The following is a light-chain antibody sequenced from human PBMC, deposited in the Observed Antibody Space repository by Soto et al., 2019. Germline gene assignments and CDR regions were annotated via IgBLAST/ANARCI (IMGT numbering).Light chain of an antibody. CDR2: GGS. CDR1: QSVSSNH. J-gene: IGKJ1*01. CDR3: QQYSSSRT. V-gene: IGKV3-20*01. Sequence: DIVLTQSPGTLSLSPGERATLSCRASQSVSSNHLAWYQQKPGQAPRLLIYGGSSRATGIPVRFSGSGSETDFPLTITRLEPEDFAVYYCQQYSSSRTFGQGTKVEIK.